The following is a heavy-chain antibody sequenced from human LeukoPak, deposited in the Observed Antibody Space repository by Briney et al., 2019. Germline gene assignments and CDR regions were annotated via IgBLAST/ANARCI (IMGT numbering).Heavy chain of an antibody. J-gene: IGHJ4*02. Sequence: GGSLRLPCTASGFTFGDYAMSWFRQAPGKGLEWVGFIRSKAYGGTTEYAASVKGRFTISRDDSKSIAYLQMSSLRSEGTAVYYCASGEWELRLPFDYWGQGTLVTVSS. D-gene: IGHD1-26*01. CDR3: ASGEWELRLPFDY. CDR2: IRSKAYGGTT. CDR1: GFTFGDYA. V-gene: IGHV3-49*03.